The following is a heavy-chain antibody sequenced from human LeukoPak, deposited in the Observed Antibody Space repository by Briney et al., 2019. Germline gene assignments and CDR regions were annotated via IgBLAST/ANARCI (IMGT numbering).Heavy chain of an antibody. CDR1: GFTFSSYA. CDR3: ARESEAFDI. Sequence: TGGSLRLSCAASGFTFSSYAMHWVRQAPGKGLEWVAVISYDGSDKYYADSVKGRFTISRDNPKNTLYLQMNSLRAEDTAVFYCARESEAFDIWGQGTMVTVSS. J-gene: IGHJ3*02. CDR2: ISYDGSDK. V-gene: IGHV3-30-3*01.